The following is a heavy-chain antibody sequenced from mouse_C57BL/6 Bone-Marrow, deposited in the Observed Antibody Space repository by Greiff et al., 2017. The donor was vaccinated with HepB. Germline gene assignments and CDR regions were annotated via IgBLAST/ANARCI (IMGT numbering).Heavy chain of an antibody. J-gene: IGHJ2*01. V-gene: IGHV2-5*01. CDR3: AKNYYGSSYNYFDY. CDR1: GFSLTSYG. CDR2: IWRGGST. D-gene: IGHD1-1*01. Sequence: QVQLKESGPGLVQPSQSLSITCTVSGFSLTSYGVHWVRQSPGKGLEWLGVIWRGGSTDYNAAFMSRLSITKDNSKSQVFFKMNSLQADDTAIYYCAKNYYGSSYNYFDYWGQGTTLTVSS.